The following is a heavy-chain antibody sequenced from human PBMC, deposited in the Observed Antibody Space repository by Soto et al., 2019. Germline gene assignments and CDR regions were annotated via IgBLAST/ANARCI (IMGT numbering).Heavy chain of an antibody. Sequence: ASETLSLTCAISGDSVSSNSAAWNWIRQSPSRGLEWLGRTYYRSKWYNDYAVSVKNRITINPDTSKNQFSLQLNSVTPEDTAVYYCARDLIGYCSGGSCSHYYYYYMDVWGKGTTVTVSS. J-gene: IGHJ6*03. CDR2: TYYRSKWYN. D-gene: IGHD2-15*01. CDR1: GDSVSSNSAA. V-gene: IGHV6-1*01. CDR3: ARDLIGYCSGGSCSHYYYYYMDV.